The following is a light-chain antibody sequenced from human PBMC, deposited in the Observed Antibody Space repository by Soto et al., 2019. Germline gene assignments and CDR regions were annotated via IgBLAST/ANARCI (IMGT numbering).Light chain of an antibody. CDR1: QSVNSNY. V-gene: IGKV3-20*01. J-gene: IGKJ1*01. Sequence: EIVLTQSPGTLSLSPGERATLSCRASQSVNSNYLAWYQQKPGQAPRLLMYETSTRATGIPDRFSGSGSGTDFTLTISRLEPEDFAVYFCQQFGTSPLWTFGQGTKVDNK. CDR3: QQFGTSPLWT. CDR2: ETS.